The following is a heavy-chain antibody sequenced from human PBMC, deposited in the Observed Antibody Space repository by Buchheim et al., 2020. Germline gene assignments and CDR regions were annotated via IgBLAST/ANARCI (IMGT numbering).Heavy chain of an antibody. CDR1: GFTFYSYA. CDR2: ISGNGDNA. Sequence: EVQLLESGGGLVQPGGSLRLSCAASGFTFYSYAMNWVRQAPGKGLDWVSTISGNGDNAYYADSVKGRFTISRDNSKNTLYLQMNSLRGEDTAVYYCAKDLYYDASHYFDYWGQGTL. CDR3: AKDLYYDASHYFDY. J-gene: IGHJ4*02. V-gene: IGHV3-23*01. D-gene: IGHD3-16*01.